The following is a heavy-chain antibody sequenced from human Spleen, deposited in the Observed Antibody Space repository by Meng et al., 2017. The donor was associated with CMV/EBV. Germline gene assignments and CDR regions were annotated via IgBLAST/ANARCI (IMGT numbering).Heavy chain of an antibody. CDR3: ARGAGYSSSWGAFDI. CDR2: ISSSGSNI. D-gene: IGHD6-13*01. J-gene: IGHJ3*02. V-gene: IGHV3-11*04. CDR1: GFTFSDYY. Sequence: GESLKISCAASGFTFSDYYMSWIRQAPGKGLEWVSYISSSGSNIYYADSVKGRFTISRDNAKNSLYLQMNSLRAEDTAVYYCARGAGYSSSWGAFDIWGQGTMVTVSS.